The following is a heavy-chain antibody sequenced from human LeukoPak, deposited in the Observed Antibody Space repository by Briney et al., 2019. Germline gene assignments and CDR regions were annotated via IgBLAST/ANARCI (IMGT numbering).Heavy chain of an antibody. J-gene: IGHJ1*01. CDR3: ARAGADWNFQH. Sequence: SETLSLTCTVSGGSISSGSYYWRWIRQPAGKGLEWIGRIYTSGSTNYNPSLKSRVTMSVDTSKNQFSLKLSSVTAADTAVYYCARAGADWNFQHWGQGTLVTVSS. V-gene: IGHV4-61*02. D-gene: IGHD1-1*01. CDR1: GGSISSGSYY. CDR2: IYTSGST.